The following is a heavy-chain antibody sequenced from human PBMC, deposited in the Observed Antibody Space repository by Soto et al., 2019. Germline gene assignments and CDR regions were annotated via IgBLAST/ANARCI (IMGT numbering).Heavy chain of an antibody. CDR2: IRSKAYGGTT. J-gene: IGHJ6*02. CDR1: GFTFGDYA. CDR3: TRDWLIAAAGHYGMDV. V-gene: IGHV3-49*03. Sequence: PGGSLRLSCTASGFTFGDYAMSWFRQAPGKGLEWVGFIRSKAYGGTTEYAASVKGRFTISRDDSKSIAYLQMNSLKTEDTAVYYCTRDWLIAAAGHYGMDVWGQGTTVTVSS. D-gene: IGHD6-13*01.